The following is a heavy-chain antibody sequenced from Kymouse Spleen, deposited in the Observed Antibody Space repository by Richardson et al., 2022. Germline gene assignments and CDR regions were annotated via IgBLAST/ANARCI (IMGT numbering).Heavy chain of an antibody. CDR2: INHSGST. V-gene: IGHV4-34*01. Sequence: QVQLQQWGAGLLKPSETLSLTCAVYGGSFSGYYWSWIRQPPGKGLEWIGEINHSGSTNYNPSLKSRVTISVDTSKNQFSLKLSSVTAADTAVYYCAREGSYGSYYYYYYGMDVWGQGTTVTVSS. CDR1: GGSFSGYY. CDR3: AREGSYGSYYYYYYGMDV. D-gene: IGHD5-18,IGHD5-18*01. J-gene: IGHJ6*02.